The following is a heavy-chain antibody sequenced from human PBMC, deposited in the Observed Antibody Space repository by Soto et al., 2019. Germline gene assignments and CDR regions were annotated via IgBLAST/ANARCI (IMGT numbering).Heavy chain of an antibody. V-gene: IGHV3-48*02. CDR3: ARDRYQWERSGWFANWFDP. CDR2: SSPSSTTK. Sequence: EVQLVESGGGLVQPGGSLRLACAASGFTFSNYGMNWVRQAPGKGLEWSSYSSPSSTTKFHADSVKGRFTIPSDNAKNSLYLQMNSLRDEDTAVYYCARDRYQWERSGWFANWFDPWGQGTLVIVSS. J-gene: IGHJ5*02. CDR1: GFTFSNYG. D-gene: IGHD6-19*01.